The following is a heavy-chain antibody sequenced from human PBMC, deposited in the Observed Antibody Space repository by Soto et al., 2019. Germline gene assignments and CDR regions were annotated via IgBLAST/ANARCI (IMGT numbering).Heavy chain of an antibody. V-gene: IGHV4-31*03. CDR3: ARDSTVIVGANSGFDP. CDR2: IYHRGTT. J-gene: IGHJ5*02. CDR1: GGSISTGGHY. D-gene: IGHD1-26*01. Sequence: LSLTCTVSGGSISTGGHYWNWIRQYPGKGLDWIGYIYHRGTTSYSPSLKSRVTISIDTSKNQFSLKLTSVTAADTAVYYCARDSTVIVGANSGFDPWGQGTLVTVSS.